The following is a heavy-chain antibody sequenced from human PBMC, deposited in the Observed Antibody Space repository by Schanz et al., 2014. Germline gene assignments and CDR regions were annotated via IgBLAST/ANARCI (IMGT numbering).Heavy chain of an antibody. J-gene: IGHJ4*02. V-gene: IGHV3-23*01. Sequence: DVQLLESGGGLVQPGGSLRLSCAASGFTFSNYAMSWVRQAPGKGLEWVAVIWNNGVTKYYADSVRGRFTISRDRFQNTLYLRMSSLRAEDTAVYYCARPRFDYGEVDYWGQGTLVTVSS. CDR1: GFTFSNYA. D-gene: IGHD4-17*01. CDR2: IWNNGVTK. CDR3: ARPRFDYGEVDY.